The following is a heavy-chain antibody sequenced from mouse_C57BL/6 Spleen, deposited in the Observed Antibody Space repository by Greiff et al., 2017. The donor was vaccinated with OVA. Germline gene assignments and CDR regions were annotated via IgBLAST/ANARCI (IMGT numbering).Heavy chain of an antibody. CDR1: GYAFTSYG. Sequence: QVQLQQSGAELARPGASVKLSCKASGYAFTSYGISWVKQRTGQGLEWIGEIYPRSGNTYYNEKFKGKATLTADKSSSTAYMELRSLTSEDSAVYFCASWGYDYDLDYWGQGTTLTVSS. J-gene: IGHJ2*01. CDR3: ASWGYDYDLDY. D-gene: IGHD2-4*01. V-gene: IGHV1-81*01. CDR2: IYPRSGNT.